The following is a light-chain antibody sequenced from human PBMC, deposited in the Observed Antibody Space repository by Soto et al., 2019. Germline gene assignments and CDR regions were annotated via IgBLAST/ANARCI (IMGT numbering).Light chain of an antibody. V-gene: IGKV3-15*01. CDR2: GAF. CDR1: QSVNSN. CDR3: QQYNDWPLT. Sequence: EIVMTRSPATLSGSPGKRATLYCXASQSVNSNLAWYQQKPGQAPSLLIYGAFTRATGIPARFSGTGSGTEFTLTISSLQSEDFALYYCQQYNDWPLTFGQGTKVDIK. J-gene: IGKJ1*01.